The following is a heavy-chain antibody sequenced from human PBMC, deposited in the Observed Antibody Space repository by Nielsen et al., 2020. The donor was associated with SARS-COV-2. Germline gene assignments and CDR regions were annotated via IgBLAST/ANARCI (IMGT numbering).Heavy chain of an antibody. CDR2: ISAYNGNT. CDR1: GYTLTSYG. J-gene: IGHJ4*02. D-gene: IGHD3-16*02. CDR3: ARNGMITFGGVIVH. Sequence: ASVTVSCKASGYTLTSYGISWVRHAPAQELEWMGWISAYNGNTNYAQKLQGRAIMTTVTYTSTASMELRSLRYDDTAVYYCARNGMITFGGVIVHWGQGTLVTVSS. V-gene: IGHV1-18*01.